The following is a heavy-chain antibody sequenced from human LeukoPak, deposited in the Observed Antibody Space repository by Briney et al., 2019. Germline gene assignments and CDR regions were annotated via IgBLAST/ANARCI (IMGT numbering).Heavy chain of an antibody. J-gene: IGHJ3*01. D-gene: IGHD2-8*01. CDR2: IYSGGST. CDR3: ARVQGHPPNGLDV. V-gene: IGHV3-53*01. CDR1: GFTVSSNY. Sequence: GGSLRLSCAASGFTVSSNYMSWVRQAPGKGLEWVSVIYSGGSTYYADSVKGRFTISRDNSKNTLYLQMNSLRAEDTAVYYCARVQGHPPNGLDVWGQGTMVTVSS.